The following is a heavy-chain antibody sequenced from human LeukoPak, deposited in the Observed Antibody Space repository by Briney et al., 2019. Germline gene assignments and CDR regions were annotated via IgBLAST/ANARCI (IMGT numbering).Heavy chain of an antibody. V-gene: IGHV4-39*07. Sequence: SETLSLTCTVSGGSISTSTYCWGWIRQPPGKGLEWIGSIYYSGSTHYNPSLKSRVTISVDTSKNQFSLKLSSVTAADTAVYYCARDGEMATIENYFDYWGQGTLVTVSS. CDR3: ARDGEMATIENYFDY. D-gene: IGHD5-24*01. CDR1: GGSISTSTYC. J-gene: IGHJ4*02. CDR2: IYYSGST.